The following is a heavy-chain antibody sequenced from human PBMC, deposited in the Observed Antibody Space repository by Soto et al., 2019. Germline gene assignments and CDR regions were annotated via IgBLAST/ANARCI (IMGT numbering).Heavy chain of an antibody. CDR1: GGSISSGGYY. CDR3: ARSRGYSYAPDY. CDR2: IYYSGST. V-gene: IGHV4-31*03. Sequence: SETLSLTCTVSGGSISSGGYYWSWIRQHPGKGLEWIGYIYYSGSTYYNPSLKSRVTISVDTSKNQFSLKLSSVTAADTAVYYCARSRGYSYAPDYWGQGTLVTVSS. J-gene: IGHJ4*02. D-gene: IGHD5-18*01.